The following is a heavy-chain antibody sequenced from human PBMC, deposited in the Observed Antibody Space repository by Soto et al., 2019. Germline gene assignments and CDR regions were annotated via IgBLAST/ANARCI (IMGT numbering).Heavy chain of an antibody. Sequence: QVQLVQSGPEVKKPGASVKVSCRASGYTFSSFGISWVRQAPGQGLEWMGWISAYNGNTNYAQNLQGRVNMTTDTSTGTAYMKLRSLRSDDTAVYYCARDRTLFRGVIIWLFDYWGQGTLVTVSS. J-gene: IGHJ4*02. CDR1: GYTFSSFG. D-gene: IGHD3-10*01. V-gene: IGHV1-18*04. CDR2: ISAYNGNT. CDR3: ARDRTLFRGVIIWLFDY.